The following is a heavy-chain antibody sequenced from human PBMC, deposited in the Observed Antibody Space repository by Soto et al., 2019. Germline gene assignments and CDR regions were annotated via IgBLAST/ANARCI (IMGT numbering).Heavy chain of an antibody. D-gene: IGHD2-8*02. CDR1: GDSISSYY. V-gene: IGHV4-59*12. J-gene: IGHJ4*02. Sequence: SETLSLTCTVSGDSISSYYWNWIRQPPGKGLEWIGYIYSSGHTHYNPSLKSRVTMSLDTSKNQFSLILNSVTAADTAVYYCARDSFNTGLYFDDRARGILVTVSS. CDR3: ARDSFNTGLYFDD. CDR2: IYSSGHT.